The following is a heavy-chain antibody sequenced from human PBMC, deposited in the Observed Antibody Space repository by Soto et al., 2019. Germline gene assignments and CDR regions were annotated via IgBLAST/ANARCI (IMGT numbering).Heavy chain of an antibody. Sequence: EVQLLESGGGLVQPGGSLRLSCAASGFTFSSYAMSWVRRPPGTGLGWVSAISGIGGSTYYAESVKGRFTISRDNSKNTLYLQMNSLRADDTGVYYCAKDVMSLTAKFCSSTSWSVGAFDIWGQGTMVAVSS. CDR2: ISGIGGST. CDR3: AKDVMSLTAKFCSSTSWSVGAFDI. D-gene: IGHD2-2*01. V-gene: IGHV3-23*01. J-gene: IGHJ3*02. CDR1: GFTFSSYA.